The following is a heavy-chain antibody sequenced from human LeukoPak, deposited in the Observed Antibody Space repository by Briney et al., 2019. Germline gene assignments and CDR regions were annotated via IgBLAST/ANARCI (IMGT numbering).Heavy chain of an antibody. CDR1: GFTLSSTV. V-gene: IGHV3-33*06. D-gene: IGHD2/OR15-2a*01. J-gene: IGHJ4*02. CDR3: TKEPGTYIIGH. Sequence: GGSLRLSCAASGFTLSSTVMHWVRQAPGKGLEWVAVIWKDGNNKYYADSVKGRFTSSRDNSKNTLYLQMNSLRAEDTAVYYCTKEPGTYIIGHWGEGLLVTVSS. CDR2: IWKDGNNK.